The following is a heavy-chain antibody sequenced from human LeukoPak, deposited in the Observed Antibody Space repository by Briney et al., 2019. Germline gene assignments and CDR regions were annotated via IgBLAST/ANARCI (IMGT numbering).Heavy chain of an antibody. CDR1: GFTFSTYA. Sequence: PGGSLRLSCAASGFTFSTYAMSWVRQAPGKGLEWVSGINGSGGTTYYADSVKGRFTIFRDNSNNMLYLQMNSLRAEDTAVYYCAKEYRGGWPFDYWGQGTLVTVSS. CDR3: AKEYRGGWPFDY. V-gene: IGHV3-23*01. CDR2: INGSGGTT. D-gene: IGHD6-19*01. J-gene: IGHJ4*02.